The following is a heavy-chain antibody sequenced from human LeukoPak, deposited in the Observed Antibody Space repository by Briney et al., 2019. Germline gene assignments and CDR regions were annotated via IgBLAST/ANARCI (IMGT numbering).Heavy chain of an antibody. D-gene: IGHD2-15*01. CDR2: ISDSGGRT. CDR1: GFTFTNFA. V-gene: IGHV3-23*01. CDR3: ARALGYCSGGNCYIFDH. J-gene: IGHJ4*02. Sequence: GGSLRFSCAASGFTFTNFAMSWLRQAPGKGLECVAGISDSGGRTNYLDSVKGRFTISRDNSKNTLYLQINSVRAEDTAVYYCARALGYCSGGNCYIFDHWGQGSLVTVSS.